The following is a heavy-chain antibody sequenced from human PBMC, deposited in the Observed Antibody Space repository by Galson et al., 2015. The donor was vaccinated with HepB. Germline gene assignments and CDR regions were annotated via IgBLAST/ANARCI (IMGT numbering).Heavy chain of an antibody. CDR2: IFHRGTT. CDR1: GGSISSDYHY. Sequence: LTCTVSGGSISSDYHYWGWIRQPPGKGLEWIGAIFHRGTTYHNSSLKSRITISVDTSKNQFSLTLSSLTAADTAIYFCARNFYGDSLAFDYWGQGNLVTVSS. D-gene: IGHD4-17*01. V-gene: IGHV4-39*07. CDR3: ARNFYGDSLAFDY. J-gene: IGHJ4*02.